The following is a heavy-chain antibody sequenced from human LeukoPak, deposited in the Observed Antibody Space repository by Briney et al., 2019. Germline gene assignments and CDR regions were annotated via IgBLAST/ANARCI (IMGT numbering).Heavy chain of an antibody. D-gene: IGHD1-1*01. CDR3: ARAAIGTTGTVNYYYYYYYMDV. Sequence: ASVKVSCKASGYTFTSYDINWVRQATGQGLEWMGWMNPNSGNTGYAQKFQGRVTMTRNTSISTAYMELSSLRSEDTAVCYCARAAIGTTGTVNYYYYYYYMDVWGKGTTVTISS. V-gene: IGHV1-8*01. CDR2: MNPNSGNT. J-gene: IGHJ6*03. CDR1: GYTFTSYD.